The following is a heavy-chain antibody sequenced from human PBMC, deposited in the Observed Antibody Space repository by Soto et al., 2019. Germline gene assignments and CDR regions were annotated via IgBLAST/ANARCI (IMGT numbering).Heavy chain of an antibody. CDR1: GYTFTSYG. CDR2: MSAYKGNT. CDR3: AIPAYYYDSSGYKDAFDI. V-gene: IGHV1-18*01. J-gene: IGHJ3*02. Sequence: QVQLVQSGAEVKKPGASVKVSCKASGYTFTSYGISWVRQATGQGLEWMGWMSAYKGNTNYAQKLQGRVTMTTDTATSTAYMELRSLRSDDTAVYYCAIPAYYYDSSGYKDAFDIWGQGTMVTVSS. D-gene: IGHD3-22*01.